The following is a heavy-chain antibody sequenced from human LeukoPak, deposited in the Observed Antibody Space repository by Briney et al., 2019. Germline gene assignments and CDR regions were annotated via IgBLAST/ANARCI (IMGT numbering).Heavy chain of an antibody. CDR2: INHSGST. J-gene: IGHJ6*03. V-gene: IGHV4-34*01. Sequence: SETLSLTCAVYGGSFSGYYWSWIRQPPGKGLEWIGEINHSGSTNYNPSLKSRVTISVDTSKNQFSLKLSSVTAADTAVYYYARGRSRLRFLEWLPTGYMDVWGKGTTVTVSS. D-gene: IGHD3-3*01. CDR3: ARGRSRLRFLEWLPTGYMDV. CDR1: GGSFSGYY.